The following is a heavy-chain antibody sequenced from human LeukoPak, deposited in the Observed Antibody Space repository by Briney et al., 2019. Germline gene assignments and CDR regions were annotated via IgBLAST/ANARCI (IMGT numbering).Heavy chain of an antibody. CDR3: ANAPMYSSLHSFDY. D-gene: IGHD6-6*01. V-gene: IGHV3-23*01. Sequence: GGSLRLSCAASGFSFSGYAMNWVRQAPGKGLEWVSIIFGNGDTTYYADSVKGRFTISRDNSKNTLYLQMNSLRAEDTAVYYCANAPMYSSLHSFDYWGQGTLVTVSS. CDR1: GFSFSGYA. CDR2: IFGNGDTT. J-gene: IGHJ4*02.